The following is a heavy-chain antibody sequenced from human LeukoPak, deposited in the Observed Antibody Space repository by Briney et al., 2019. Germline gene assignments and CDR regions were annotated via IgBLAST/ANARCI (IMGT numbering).Heavy chain of an antibody. V-gene: IGHV3-48*01. J-gene: IGHJ6*03. Sequence: GGSLRLSCAASGFTFSSYYMNWVRQAPGKGLEWVSYISSSSSTIYYADSVKGRFTISRDNAKNSLYLQMNSLRAEDTAVYYCARGDSYYYYMDVWGKGTTVTISS. CDR1: GFTFSSYY. CDR2: ISSSSSTI. CDR3: ARGDSYYYYMDV.